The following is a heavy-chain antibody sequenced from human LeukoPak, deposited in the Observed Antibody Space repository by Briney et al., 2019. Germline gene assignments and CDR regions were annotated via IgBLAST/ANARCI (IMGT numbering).Heavy chain of an antibody. D-gene: IGHD4/OR15-4a*01. CDR1: GDSVSIKSAA. CDR2: TYYRSKWSN. CDR3: ARSRGATFDY. V-gene: IGHV6-1*01. J-gene: IGHJ4*02. Sequence: SQTLSLTFAISGDSVSIKSAAWNWIRQSPSGGLEWVGRTYYRSKWSNDYAASVKSRITVNPDTSKNQFSLQLSSVTPEDTAVYYCARSRGATFDYWGQGTLATVSS.